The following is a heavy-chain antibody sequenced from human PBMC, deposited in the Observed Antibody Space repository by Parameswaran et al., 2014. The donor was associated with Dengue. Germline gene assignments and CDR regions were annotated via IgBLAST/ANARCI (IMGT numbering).Heavy chain of an antibody. J-gene: IGHJ4*02. Sequence: WIRQPPGKGLEWIGSIYYSGSTYYNPSLKSRVTISVDTSKNQFSLKLSSVTAADTAVYYCASDCSGGSCYLSPEYWGQGTLVTVSS. CDR2: IYYSGST. D-gene: IGHD2-15*01. V-gene: IGHV4-39*01. CDR3: ASDCSGGSCYLSPEY.